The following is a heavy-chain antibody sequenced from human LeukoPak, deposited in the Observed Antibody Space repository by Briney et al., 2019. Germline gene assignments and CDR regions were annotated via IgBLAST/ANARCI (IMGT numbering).Heavy chain of an antibody. D-gene: IGHD5-18*01. CDR2: INPSGGST. Sequence: ASVKVSCKASGYTFTSYYMHWVRQAPGQGLEWMGIINPSGGSTSYAQKFQGRVTMTRDMSTSTVYMELSSLRSEDTAVYYCASPRGYSYGYTENYYYYYMDVWGKGTTVTVSS. J-gene: IGHJ6*03. CDR3: ASPRGYSYGYTENYYYYYMDV. V-gene: IGHV1-46*01. CDR1: GYTFTSYY.